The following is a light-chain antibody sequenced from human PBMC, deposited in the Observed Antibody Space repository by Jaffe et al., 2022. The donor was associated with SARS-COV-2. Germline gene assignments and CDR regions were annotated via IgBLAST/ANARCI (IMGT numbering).Light chain of an antibody. CDR3: YSAADNSPV. J-gene: IGLJ2*01. CDR2: KDS. Sequence: SYELTQPSSVSVSPGQTARITCSGDVLAKKYARWFQQKPGQAPVLVIYKDSERPSGIPERFSGSSSGTTVTLTISGAQVEDEADYYCYSAADNSPVFGGGTKLTVL. CDR1: VLAKKY. V-gene: IGLV3-27*01.